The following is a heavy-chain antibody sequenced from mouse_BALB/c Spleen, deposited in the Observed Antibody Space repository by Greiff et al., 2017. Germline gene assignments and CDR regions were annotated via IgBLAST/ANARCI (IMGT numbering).Heavy chain of an antibody. D-gene: IGHD2-2*01. J-gene: IGHJ4*01. Sequence: ESGPGLVKPSQSLSLTCSVTGYSITSGYYWNWIRQFPGNKLEWMGYISYDGSNNYNPSLKNRISITRDTSKNQFFLKLNSVTTEDTATYYCAREDYGYDVDYAMDYWGQGTSVTVSS. CDR2: ISYDGSN. V-gene: IGHV3-6*02. CDR3: AREDYGYDVDYAMDY. CDR1: GYSITSGYY.